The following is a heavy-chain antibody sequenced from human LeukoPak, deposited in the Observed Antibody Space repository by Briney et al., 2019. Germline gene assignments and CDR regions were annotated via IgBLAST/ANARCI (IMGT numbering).Heavy chain of an antibody. V-gene: IGHV3-21*01. J-gene: IGHJ6*03. Sequence: GGPLRLSCAASGFTFSSYSMNWVRQAPGKGLEWVSSISSSSSYIYYADSVKGRFTISRDNAKNSLYLQMNSLRAEDTAVYYCARESGEGYYYYMDVWGKGTTVTVSS. CDR2: ISSSSSYI. D-gene: IGHD1-26*01. CDR1: GFTFSSYS. CDR3: ARESGEGYYYYMDV.